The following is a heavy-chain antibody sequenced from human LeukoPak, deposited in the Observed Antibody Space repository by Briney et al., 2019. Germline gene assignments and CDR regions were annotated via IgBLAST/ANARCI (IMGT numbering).Heavy chain of an antibody. CDR2: IIPIFGTA. CDR1: GGTFNSYA. V-gene: IGHV1-69*13. CDR3: ARDRYGYCSSTSCPYFDL. D-gene: IGHD2-2*01. Sequence: ASVKVSCKASGGTFNSYAISWVRQAPGQGLEWMGGIIPIFGTANYAQKFQGRVTITADESTSTAYMELSSLRSEDTAVYYCARDRYGYCSSTSCPYFDLWGRGTLVTVSS. J-gene: IGHJ2*01.